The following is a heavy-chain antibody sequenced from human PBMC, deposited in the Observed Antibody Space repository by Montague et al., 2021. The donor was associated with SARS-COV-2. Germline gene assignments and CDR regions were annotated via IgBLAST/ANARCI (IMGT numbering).Heavy chain of an antibody. CDR3: ARWYYGSGSYPH. Sequence: SETLSLTCSVSGYSISSGYYWGWIRQPPGKGLEWIGNIYHSGGTXXSPSLKSRVTVSVDTSTNQFSLRLSSVTAADTAVYYCARWYYGSGSYPHWSQGTLVTVSS. V-gene: IGHV4-38-2*01. J-gene: IGHJ4*02. D-gene: IGHD3-10*01. CDR2: IYHSGGT. CDR1: GYSISSGYY.